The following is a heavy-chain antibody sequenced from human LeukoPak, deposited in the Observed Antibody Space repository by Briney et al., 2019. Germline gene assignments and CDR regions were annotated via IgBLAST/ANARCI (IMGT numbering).Heavy chain of an antibody. CDR3: AKDITIGGNGVWEYFDY. J-gene: IGHJ4*02. D-gene: IGHD4-23*01. V-gene: IGHV3-9*01. CDR1: GFTFSSYA. Sequence: GGSLRLSCAASGFTFSSYAMSWVRQAPGKGLEWVSGISWNSGSIGYADSVKGRFTISRDNAKNSLYLQMNSLRAEDTALYYCAKDITIGGNGVWEYFDYWGQGTLVTVSS. CDR2: ISWNSGSI.